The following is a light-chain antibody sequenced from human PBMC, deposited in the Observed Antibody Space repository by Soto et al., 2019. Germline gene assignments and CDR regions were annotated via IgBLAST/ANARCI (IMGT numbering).Light chain of an antibody. Sequence: QSALTQPASVSGSPGQSITISCTGTSSDVGGYNYVSWYQHHPGKAPKLMIYDVSNRPSGVSNRFSGSKSGNTASLTISGLQAEDEADYYCSSYTSSSTSVVFGGGTNHRP. CDR2: DVS. CDR1: SSDVGGYNY. V-gene: IGLV2-14*03. CDR3: SSYTSSSTSVV. J-gene: IGLJ2*01.